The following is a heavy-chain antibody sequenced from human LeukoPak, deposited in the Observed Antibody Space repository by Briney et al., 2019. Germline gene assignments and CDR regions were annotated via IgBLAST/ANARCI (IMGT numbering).Heavy chain of an antibody. J-gene: IGHJ4*02. V-gene: IGHV4-31*03. Sequence: SETLSLTCTVSGGSISSGGYYWSRIRQHPGKGLEWIGYIYYSGSTYYNPSLKSRVTISVDTSKNQFSLKLSSVTAADTAVYHCATDVLLWFGELLPGDYWGQGTLVTVSS. CDR1: GGSISSGGYY. CDR2: IYYSGST. D-gene: IGHD3-10*01. CDR3: ATDVLLWFGELLPGDY.